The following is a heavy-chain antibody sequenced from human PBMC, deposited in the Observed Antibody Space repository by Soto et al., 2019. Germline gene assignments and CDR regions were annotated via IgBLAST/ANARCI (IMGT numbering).Heavy chain of an antibody. J-gene: IGHJ6*02. CDR1: GYTFTRYA. D-gene: IGHD6-13*01. CDR2: INAGNGNT. V-gene: IGHV1-3*01. Sequence: QVQLVQSGAEVKKPGASVKVSCKASGYTFTRYAMHWVRQAPGQRLEWMGWINAGNGNTQYSQKFQGRVTITRDTXTRTAYMELSSLRSEDTAVYYCASSNIAAARYGMDVWGQGTTVTVSS. CDR3: ASSNIAAARYGMDV.